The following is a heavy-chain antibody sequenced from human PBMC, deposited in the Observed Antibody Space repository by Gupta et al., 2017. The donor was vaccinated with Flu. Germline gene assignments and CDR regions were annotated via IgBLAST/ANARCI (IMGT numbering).Heavy chain of an antibody. D-gene: IGHD3-3*01. J-gene: IGHJ4*02. CDR1: GYTFTGYY. Sequence: QVQLVQSGAEVKKPGASVKVSCKASGYTFTGYYMHWVRQAPGQGLEWMGWINPNSGGTNYAQKLQGRVTMTRDTSISTAYMELSRLRSDDTAVYYCARGAPFWEWYDGVLDYWGQGTLVTVSS. CDR2: INPNSGGT. V-gene: IGHV1-2*02. CDR3: ARGAPFWEWYDGVLDY.